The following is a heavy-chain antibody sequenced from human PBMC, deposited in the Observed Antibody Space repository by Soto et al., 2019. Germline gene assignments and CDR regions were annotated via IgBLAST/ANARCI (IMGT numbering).Heavy chain of an antibody. CDR1: GDSISRRSYY. D-gene: IGHD2-21*02. CDR2: IYYSGSN. J-gene: IGHJ4*02. CDR3: ARQWSSVVTRAHFDV. Sequence: SETLSLTCTVTGDSISRRSYYWGWIRQPPGKGLEWIGSIYYSGSNYNNPSLRSRVSMSFYTSKDKFSLKLKSVTAADTALYFRARQWSSVVTRAHFDVWGPGSLVTGSA. V-gene: IGHV4-39*01.